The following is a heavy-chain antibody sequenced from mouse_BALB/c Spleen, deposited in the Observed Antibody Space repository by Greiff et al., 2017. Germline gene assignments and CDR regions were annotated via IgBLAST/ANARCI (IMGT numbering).Heavy chain of an antibody. D-gene: IGHD1-2*01. V-gene: IGHV1-9*01. CDR1: GYTFSSYW. Sequence: VQLQQSGAELMKPGASVKISCKATGYTFSSYWIEWVKQRPGDGLEWSGEILPGSGSTNYHEKFKGKSTFTADTSSNTAYMQLSSLTSEDSAVYYCARSPLRHFDYWGQGTTLTVSS. J-gene: IGHJ2*01. CDR3: ARSPLRHFDY. CDR2: ILPGSGST.